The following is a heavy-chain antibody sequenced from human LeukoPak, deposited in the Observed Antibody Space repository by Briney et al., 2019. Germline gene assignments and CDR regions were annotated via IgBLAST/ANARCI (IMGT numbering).Heavy chain of an antibody. CDR3: TTDVGYCSSTSCYPMLAFGI. Sequence: PGGSLRLSCSVSGLTFSNAWMSWVRQAPGKGLEWVGRIKSKTDGGTTDYAAPVKGRFTISRDDSKNTLYLQMNSLKTEDTAVYYCTTDVGYCSSTSCYPMLAFGIWGQGTMVTVSS. CDR1: GLTFSNAW. D-gene: IGHD2-2*01. V-gene: IGHV3-15*01. CDR2: IKSKTDGGTT. J-gene: IGHJ3*02.